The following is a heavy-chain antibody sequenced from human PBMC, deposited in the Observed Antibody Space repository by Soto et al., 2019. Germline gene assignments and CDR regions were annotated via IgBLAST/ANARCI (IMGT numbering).Heavy chain of an antibody. J-gene: IGHJ4*02. CDR1: GITVSSNY. CDR3: ARDFYYYGSGTMGGYFDF. D-gene: IGHD3-10*01. V-gene: IGHV3-66*01. CDR2: IYSGGST. Sequence: EVELVESRGGLVQPGGSLRLSCAASGITVSSNYMSWVRQAPGKGLEWVSVIYSGGSTYYAGSVKGRFTISRDNSKNTLYLQMNSLRAEDTAVYYCARDFYYYGSGTMGGYFDFWGQGTLVTVSS.